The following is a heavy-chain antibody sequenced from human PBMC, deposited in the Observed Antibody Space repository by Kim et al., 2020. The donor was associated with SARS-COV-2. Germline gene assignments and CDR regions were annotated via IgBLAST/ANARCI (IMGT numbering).Heavy chain of an antibody. CDR3: ARVNPSSGYSLDY. J-gene: IGHJ4*02. CDR2: VFSSGST. D-gene: IGHD3-22*01. V-gene: IGHV4-59*08. Sequence: SETLSLTCFVSGGSITSYYWTWIRQPPGKGLDWIGYVFSSGSTDYNPSLKSRVTISVDPSRNRFSLKLSFVTAADTAVYYCARVNPSSGYSLDYWGQGTQVTVSS. CDR1: GGSITSYY.